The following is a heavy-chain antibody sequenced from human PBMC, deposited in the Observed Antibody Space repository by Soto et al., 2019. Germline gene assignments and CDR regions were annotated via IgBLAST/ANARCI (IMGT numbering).Heavy chain of an antibody. Sequence: LSLTCTVSGGSISSYYWSWIRQPPGKGLEWIGYIYYNGSTNYNPSLKSRVTISVDTSKNQFSLKLSSVTAADTAVYYCARRYGYSLDYWGQGTLVTVSS. D-gene: IGHD5-18*01. CDR2: IYYNGST. CDR3: ARRYGYSLDY. J-gene: IGHJ4*02. V-gene: IGHV4-59*01. CDR1: GGSISSYY.